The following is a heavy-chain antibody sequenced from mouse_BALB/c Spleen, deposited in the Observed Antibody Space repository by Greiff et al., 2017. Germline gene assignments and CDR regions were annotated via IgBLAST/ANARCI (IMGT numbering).Heavy chain of an antibody. D-gene: IGHD2-14*01. CDR3: ATYYRYDAWFAY. J-gene: IGHJ3*01. CDR1: GFSLTSYG. V-gene: IGHV2-2*02. CDR2: IWSGGST. Sequence: VHVKQSGPGLVQPSQSLSITCTVSGFSLTSYGVHWVRQSPGKGLEWLGVIWSGGSTDYNAAFISRLSISKDNSKSQVFFKMNSLQANDTAIYYCATYYRYDAWFAYWGQGTLVTVSA.